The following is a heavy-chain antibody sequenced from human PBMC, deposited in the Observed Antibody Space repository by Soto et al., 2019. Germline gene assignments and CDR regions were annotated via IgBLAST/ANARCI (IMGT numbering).Heavy chain of an antibody. V-gene: IGHV4-39*01. CDR1: GVSISSSSYY. D-gene: IGHD3-3*01. CDR2: IYYSGST. J-gene: IGHJ5*02. CDR3: ARVAVTIFGVVGPNLNWFDP. Sequence: SETLSLTCTVSGVSISSSSYYWGWIRQPPGKGLEWIGSIYYSGSTYYNPSLKSRVTISVDTSKNQFSLKLSSVTAADTAVYYCARVAVTIFGVVGPNLNWFDPWGQGTLVTVSS.